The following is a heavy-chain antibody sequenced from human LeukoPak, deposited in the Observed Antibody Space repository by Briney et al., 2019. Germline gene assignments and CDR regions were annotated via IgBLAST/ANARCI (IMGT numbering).Heavy chain of an antibody. Sequence: GASVKVSCKASGGTFSSYVISWVRQAPGQGLEWMGGIIPIFGTANYAQKFQGRVTITADESTSTAYMELSSLRSEDTAVYYCARGRRGYSYGPTPYYYYYYMDVWGKGTTVTISS. V-gene: IGHV1-69*13. CDR1: GGTFSSYV. J-gene: IGHJ6*03. CDR2: IIPIFGTA. CDR3: ARGRRGYSYGPTPYYYYYYMDV. D-gene: IGHD5-18*01.